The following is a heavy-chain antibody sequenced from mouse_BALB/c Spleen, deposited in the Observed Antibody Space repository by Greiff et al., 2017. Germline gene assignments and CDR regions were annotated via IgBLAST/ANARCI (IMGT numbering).Heavy chain of an antibody. CDR2: IYPGDGDT. CDR3: AREGGAWYFDV. Sequence: QVQLQQSGAELVRPGSSVKISCKASGYAFSSYWMNWVKQRPGQGLEWIGQIYPGDGDTNYNGKFKGKATLTADKSSSTAYMQLSSLTSEDSAVYFCAREGGAWYFDVWGAGTTVTVSS. J-gene: IGHJ1*01. V-gene: IGHV1-80*01. CDR1: GYAFSSYW.